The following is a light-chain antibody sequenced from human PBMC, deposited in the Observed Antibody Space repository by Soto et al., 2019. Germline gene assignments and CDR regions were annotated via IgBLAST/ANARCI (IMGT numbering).Light chain of an antibody. V-gene: IGKV3-15*01. J-gene: IGKJ2*01. CDR1: QSVSSN. CDR3: QQYNNWPLYT. Sequence: EIVMTQSPATLSVSPGERATLSCRASQSVSSNLAWYQQKPGQAPRLLIYGASTRATGIPARFSGRGSWTEFTLTISSLQSEDFAVYYCQQYNNWPLYTFGQGTKLEIK. CDR2: GAS.